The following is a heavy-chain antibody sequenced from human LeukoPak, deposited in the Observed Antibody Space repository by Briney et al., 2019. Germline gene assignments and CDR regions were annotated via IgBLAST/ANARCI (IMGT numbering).Heavy chain of an antibody. Sequence: GGSLRLSCAASGFTFSDYYMNWIRQALGKGLEWVSYISRGGSTTYYADSVKGRFTISRDNAKNSLYLQMNSLRAEDTAVYYCARGGLRGSNDYWGQGTLVTVSS. CDR3: ARGGLRGSNDY. CDR2: ISRGGSTT. CDR1: GFTFSDYY. V-gene: IGHV3-11*04. D-gene: IGHD4-17*01. J-gene: IGHJ4*02.